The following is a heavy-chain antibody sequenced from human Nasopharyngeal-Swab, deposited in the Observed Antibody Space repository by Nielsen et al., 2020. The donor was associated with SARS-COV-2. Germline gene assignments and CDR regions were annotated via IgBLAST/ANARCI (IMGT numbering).Heavy chain of an antibody. CDR3: ARGRRITTPYGMDV. CDR1: GGSFSGYY. Sequence: SETLSLTCAVYGGSFSGYYWSWIRQPPGKGLEWIGEINHSGSTNYNPSLKSRVTISVDTSTNQFSLKLSSVTAADTAVYYCARGRRITTPYGMDVWGQGTTVTVSS. V-gene: IGHV4-34*01. J-gene: IGHJ6*02. CDR2: INHSGST. D-gene: IGHD3-16*01.